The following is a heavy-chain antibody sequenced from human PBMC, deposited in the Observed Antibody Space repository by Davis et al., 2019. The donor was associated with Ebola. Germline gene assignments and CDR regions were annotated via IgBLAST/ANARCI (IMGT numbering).Heavy chain of an antibody. D-gene: IGHD2-21*02. V-gene: IGHV4-59*01. CDR1: GGSISSYY. CDR3: ARVFPTYCGGDCYSFDY. Sequence: PSETLSLTCTVSGGSISSYYWSWIRQPPGKGLEWIGYIYYSGSTNYNPSLKSRVTISVDTSKNQFSLKLSSVTAADTAVYYCARVFPTYCGGDCYSFDYWGQGTLVTVSS. CDR2: IYYSGST. J-gene: IGHJ4*02.